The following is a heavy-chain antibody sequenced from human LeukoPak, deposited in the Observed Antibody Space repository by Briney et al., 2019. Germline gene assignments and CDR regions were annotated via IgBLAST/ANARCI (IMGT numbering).Heavy chain of an antibody. CDR1: GYSISSGYY. V-gene: IGHV4-38-2*02. CDR2: IYHSGST. J-gene: IGHJ2*01. D-gene: IGHD1-26*01. Sequence: SETLSLTCTVSGYSISSGYYWGWIRQPPGKGLEWIGSIYHSGSTYYNPSLKSRVTISVDTSKNQFSLKLSSVTAADTAVYYCAGSLGATPWYFDLWGRGTLVTVSS. CDR3: AGSLGATPWYFDL.